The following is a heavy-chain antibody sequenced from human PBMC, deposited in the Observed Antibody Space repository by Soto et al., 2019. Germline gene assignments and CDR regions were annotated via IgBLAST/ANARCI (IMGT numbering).Heavy chain of an antibody. CDR3: ARVFAADRSWYLPRKYRHYNWSER. Sequence: ASVKVSCKASGYTFTGYYMHWVRQAPGEGLEWMGWINPNSGGTNYAQKFQGRVTMTRDTSISTAYMELSRLRSDDTAVYYCARVFAADRSWYLPRKYRHYNWSERWGEGTLVIGSP. J-gene: IGHJ5*02. CDR2: INPNSGGT. CDR1: GYTFTGYY. D-gene: IGHD6-13*01. V-gene: IGHV1-2*02.